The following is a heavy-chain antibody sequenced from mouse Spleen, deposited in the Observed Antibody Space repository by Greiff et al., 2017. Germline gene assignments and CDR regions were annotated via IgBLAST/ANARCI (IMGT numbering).Heavy chain of an antibody. V-gene: IGHV5-9*04. D-gene: IGHD2-4*01. CDR3: ARQGVYYDYEGLYFDY. CDR1: GFTFSSYA. CDR2: ISSGGGNT. Sequence: EVKVVESGGGLVKPGGSLKLSCAASGFTFSSYAMSWVRQTPEKRLEWVATISSGGGNTYYPDSVKGRFTISRDNAKNTLYLQMSSLKSEDTAMYYCARQGVYYDYEGLYFDYWGQGTTLTVSS. J-gene: IGHJ2*01.